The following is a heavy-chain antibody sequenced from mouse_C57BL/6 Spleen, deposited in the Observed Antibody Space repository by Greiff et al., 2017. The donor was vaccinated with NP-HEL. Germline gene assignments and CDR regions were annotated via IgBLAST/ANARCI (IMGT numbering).Heavy chain of an antibody. J-gene: IGHJ4*01. D-gene: IGHD1-1*01. CDR2: IDPENGDT. CDR3: TTSLRDYAMDY. CDR1: GFNIKDDY. V-gene: IGHV14-4*01. Sequence: VQLQQSGAELVRPGASVKLSCTASGFNIKDDYMHWLKQRPEQGLEWIGWIDPENGDTEYASKFQGKATITADTSSNTAYLQLSSLTSEDTAVYYCTTSLRDYAMDYWGQGTSVTVSS.